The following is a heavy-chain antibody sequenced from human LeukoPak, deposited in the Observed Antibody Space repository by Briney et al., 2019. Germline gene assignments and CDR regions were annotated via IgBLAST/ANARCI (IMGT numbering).Heavy chain of an antibody. J-gene: IGHJ4*02. D-gene: IGHD6-13*01. Sequence: PSETLSLTRAVSGYSISSGYYWGWIRQPPGKGLEWIGSIYHSGSTYYNPSLKSRVTISVDTSKNQFSLKLSSVTAADTAVYYCAGSYSSSWPLDYWGQGTLVTVSS. CDR3: AGSYSSSWPLDY. V-gene: IGHV4-38-2*01. CDR1: GYSISSGYY. CDR2: IYHSGST.